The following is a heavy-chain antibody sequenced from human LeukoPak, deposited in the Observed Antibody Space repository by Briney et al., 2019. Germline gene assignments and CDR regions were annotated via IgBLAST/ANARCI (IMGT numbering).Heavy chain of an antibody. J-gene: IGHJ3*01. CDR2: ISSNGGST. V-gene: IGHV3-64*01. Sequence: GGSLRLSCAASGFTFSSYAMHWVRQAPGKGLEYVSAISSNGGSTYYANSVKGRFTISRDNSKNTLYLQMGSLRAEDMAVYYCARVVPAAIASEWGAFDFWGQGTMVTVSS. D-gene: IGHD2-2*01. CDR3: ARVVPAAIASEWGAFDF. CDR1: GFTFSSYA.